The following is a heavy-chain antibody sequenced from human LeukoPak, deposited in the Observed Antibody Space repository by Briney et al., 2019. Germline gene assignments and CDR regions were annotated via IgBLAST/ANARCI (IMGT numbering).Heavy chain of an antibody. CDR3: ARDFISAAGIDY. V-gene: IGHV3-23*01. CDR2: ITDSGGIT. CDR1: GFDYSNYV. J-gene: IGHJ4*02. Sequence: GGSLRLSCAASGFDYSNYVMTWVRQAPGKGLEWVAGITDSGGITYYSDSVKGRFTMSRDNAKNSLYLQMKSLRAEDTAVYYCARDFISAAGIDYWGQGTLVTVSS. D-gene: IGHD6-13*01.